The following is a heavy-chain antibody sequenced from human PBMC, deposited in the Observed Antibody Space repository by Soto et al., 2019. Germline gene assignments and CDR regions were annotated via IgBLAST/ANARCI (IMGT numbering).Heavy chain of an antibody. J-gene: IGHJ6*02. CDR2: ISSSSSYI. V-gene: IGHV3-21*01. Sequence: EVQLVESGGGLVQPGGSLRLSCAASGFTFSSYSMNWVRQAPGKGLEWVSSISSSSSYIYYADSVKGRFTISRDNAKNSLYLQMNSLRAEDTAVYYCARDGANALYYYYGMDVWGQGTTVTVSS. CDR1: GFTFSSYS. CDR3: ARDGANALYYYYGMDV. D-gene: IGHD3-16*01.